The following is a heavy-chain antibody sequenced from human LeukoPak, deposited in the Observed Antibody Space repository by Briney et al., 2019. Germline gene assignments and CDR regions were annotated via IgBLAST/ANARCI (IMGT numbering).Heavy chain of an antibody. J-gene: IGHJ4*02. D-gene: IGHD5-18*01. CDR1: GYTFTSYY. CDR2: INPSAGST. CDR3: ARVGYSYGYYFDY. V-gene: IGHV1-46*01. Sequence: GASVKVSCKASGYTFTSYYMHWVRQAPGQGLEWMGIINPSAGSTSYAQKFQGRVTMTRDMSTSTVYMELSSLTSEDTAVYYCARVGYSYGYYFDYWGQGTLVTVSS.